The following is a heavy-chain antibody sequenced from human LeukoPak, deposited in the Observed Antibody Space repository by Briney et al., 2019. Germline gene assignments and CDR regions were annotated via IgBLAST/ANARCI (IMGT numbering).Heavy chain of an antibody. CDR3: AKDRYCYGSGSLDY. Sequence: GGSLRLSCAASGFTFSSYAMSWVRQAPGKGLEWVSAISGSGGSTYYADSVKGEFTISRDNSKNTLYLEMNSLRAEDTAVDYCAKDRYCYGSGSLDYWGQGTLVTVSS. V-gene: IGHV3-23*01. J-gene: IGHJ4*02. D-gene: IGHD3-10*01. CDR1: GFTFSSYA. CDR2: ISGSGGST.